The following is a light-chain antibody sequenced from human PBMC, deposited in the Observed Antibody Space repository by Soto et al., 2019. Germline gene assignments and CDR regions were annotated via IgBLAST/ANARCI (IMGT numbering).Light chain of an antibody. Sequence: QSALTQPASVSGSPGQSITISCTGTRSDIGAYNFVSWYQQHPGKAPKLILYDVNIRPSGVSYRFSGSKSGNTASLTISGLQAEDEADYYCTSWTTSTTMIFGGGIKVTVL. J-gene: IGLJ2*01. CDR3: TSWTTSTTMI. CDR1: RSDIGAYNF. V-gene: IGLV2-14*03. CDR2: DVN.